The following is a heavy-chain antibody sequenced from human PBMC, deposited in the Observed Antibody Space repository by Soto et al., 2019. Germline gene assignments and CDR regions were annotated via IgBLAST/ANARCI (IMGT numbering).Heavy chain of an antibody. Sequence: SETLSLTCSVSGGSFSSYDWSWIRQPPGKGLEWIGYIFYSGSTNYNPSLKSRVTISVDTSKNQFSLKLSSVTAADTAVYYCARAYGLDAFDFWGQGTMVTVSS. CDR1: GGSFSSYD. CDR3: ARAYGLDAFDF. CDR2: IFYSGST. J-gene: IGHJ3*01. D-gene: IGHD4-17*01. V-gene: IGHV4-59*08.